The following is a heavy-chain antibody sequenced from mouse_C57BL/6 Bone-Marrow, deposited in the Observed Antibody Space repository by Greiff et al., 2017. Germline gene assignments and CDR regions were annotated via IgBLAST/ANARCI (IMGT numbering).Heavy chain of an antibody. Sequence: EVKVVESGGGLVQPGGSLSLSCAASGFTFTDYYMSWVRQPPGTALEWLGFIRNKANGYTTEYSASVKGRLTISRDNSQSILYLQMNALRAEDSATYYGARYKAYDSNYEEGAMDYWGQGTSVTVSS. CDR3: ARYKAYDSNYEEGAMDY. D-gene: IGHD2-5*01. CDR1: GFTFTDYY. J-gene: IGHJ4*01. CDR2: IRNKANGYTT. V-gene: IGHV7-3*01.